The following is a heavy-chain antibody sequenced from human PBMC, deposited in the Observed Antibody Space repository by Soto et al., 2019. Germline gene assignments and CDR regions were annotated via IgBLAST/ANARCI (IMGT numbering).Heavy chain of an antibody. CDR1: GYTFTSYG. Sequence: EASVKVSCKASGYTFTSYGISWVRQAPGQGLEWMGWISAYNGNTNYAQKHQGRVTMTTDTSTSTAYIELRSLRSDDTAVYYCARDGGVQARFDPWGQGTLVTVSS. D-gene: IGHD2-8*02. CDR3: ARDGGVQARFDP. J-gene: IGHJ5*02. CDR2: ISAYNGNT. V-gene: IGHV1-18*01.